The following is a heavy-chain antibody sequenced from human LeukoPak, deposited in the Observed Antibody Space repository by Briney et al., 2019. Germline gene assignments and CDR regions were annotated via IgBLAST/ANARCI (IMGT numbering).Heavy chain of an antibody. D-gene: IGHD3-10*01. CDR2: INSDSNYI. V-gene: IGHV3-21*01. Sequence: EGSLRLSCAASGFTFRSYSMNWVRQAPGKGLEWVSSINSDSNYIYYADSVQGRFTISRDNAKNSLYLQMNSLRAEDTAVYYCAVAYYYGSGDAFDIWGQGTKVTVSS. J-gene: IGHJ3*02. CDR1: GFTFRSYS. CDR3: AVAYYYGSGDAFDI.